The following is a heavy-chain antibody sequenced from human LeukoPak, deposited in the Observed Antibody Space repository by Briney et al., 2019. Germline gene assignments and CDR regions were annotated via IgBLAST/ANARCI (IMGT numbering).Heavy chain of an antibody. CDR3: AKDLGAGGGSVFDS. D-gene: IGHD3-10*01. V-gene: IGHV3-23*01. CDR2: IDSDSART. J-gene: IGHJ4*02. CDR1: GFAFDKYA. Sequence: GGSLRLSCSAFGFAFDKYAMNWVRQAPEKGLEWVSSIDSDSARTYYADSVKGRFTISRDNSKNTLHLQMSSLRAEDTAVYYCAKDLGAGGGSVFDSWGQGTLVTVSS.